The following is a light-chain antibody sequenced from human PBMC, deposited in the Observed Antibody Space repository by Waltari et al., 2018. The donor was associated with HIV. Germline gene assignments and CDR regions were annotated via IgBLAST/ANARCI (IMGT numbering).Light chain of an antibody. CDR2: MND. Sequence: QSVVTQPHSASGTPGQRVTISCSGSGSTIGTYSVNWYQHFPGTAPKLLIYMNDQRPSGVPGRFSGSQSGTSASLAISGLQYDDEADYYCAVWDDSLGGAVFGGGTKLTVL. V-gene: IGLV1-47*01. CDR3: AVWDDSLGGAV. J-gene: IGLJ2*01. CDR1: GSTIGTYS.